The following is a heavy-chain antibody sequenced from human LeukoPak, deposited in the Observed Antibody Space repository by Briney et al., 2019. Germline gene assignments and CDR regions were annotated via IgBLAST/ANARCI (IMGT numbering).Heavy chain of an antibody. V-gene: IGHV3-21*01. J-gene: IGHJ6*03. Sequence: GGSLRLSCAASGFTFSSYSMNWVRQAPGKGLEWVSSISSSSSYIYYADSVKGRFTISRDNAKNSLYLQMNSLRAEDTAVYYCAREMVRGTDYYYYYMDVWGKGTTVTVSS. D-gene: IGHD3-10*01. CDR2: ISSSSSYI. CDR3: AREMVRGTDYYYYYMDV. CDR1: GFTFSSYS.